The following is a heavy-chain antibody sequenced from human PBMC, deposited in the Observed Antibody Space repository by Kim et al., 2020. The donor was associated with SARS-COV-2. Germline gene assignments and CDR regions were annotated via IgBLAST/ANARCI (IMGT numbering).Heavy chain of an antibody. V-gene: IGHV3-9*01. J-gene: IGHJ5*02. D-gene: IGHD6-13*01. CDR3: AKDIKAAAGINWFDP. Sequence: DSVKGRFTISRDNAKNSLYLQMNSMRAEDTALYYCAKDIKAAAGINWFDPWGQGTLVTVSS.